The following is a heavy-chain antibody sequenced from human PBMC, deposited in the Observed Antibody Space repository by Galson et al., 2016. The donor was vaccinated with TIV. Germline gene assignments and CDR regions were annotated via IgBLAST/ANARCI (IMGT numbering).Heavy chain of an antibody. D-gene: IGHD2-21*01. J-gene: IGHJ6*02. CDR2: ISSDGAT. Sequence: SLRLSCAASTFNVNDNYMTWVRQTPGKGLEWVSIISSDGATHYSDSVKGRFTVFRDADKNTLYLQMNSLRPEDTAVYYCARERRFCGNECFLSYYFGRDVWGQGTTVTVSS. V-gene: IGHV3-66*02. CDR3: ARERRFCGNECFLSYYFGRDV. CDR1: TFNVNDNY.